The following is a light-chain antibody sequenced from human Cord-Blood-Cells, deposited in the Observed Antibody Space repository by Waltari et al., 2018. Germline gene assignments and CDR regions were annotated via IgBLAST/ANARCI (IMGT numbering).Light chain of an antibody. V-gene: IGLV2-14*01. CDR2: DVS. CDR1: SSDVGGYNE. CDR3: SSYTSSSVV. J-gene: IGLJ2*01. Sequence: QSALTKPAAESGSPGVSITIYCTGTSSDVGGYNEGSWYQQHPGKAPKLMIYDVSKRPSGVSNRFSGSKSGNTASLTISGLQAEDEADYYCSSYTSSSVVFGGGTKLTVL.